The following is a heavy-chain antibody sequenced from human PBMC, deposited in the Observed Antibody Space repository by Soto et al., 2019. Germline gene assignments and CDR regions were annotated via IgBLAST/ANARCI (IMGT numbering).Heavy chain of an antibody. CDR1: GFTFSSHG. V-gene: IGHV3-23*04. CDR3: AKDGQFRTDGFDI. D-gene: IGHD1-1*01. CDR2: LSRGGGST. Sequence: EAQLVESGGELVQPGGSLRLSCAASGFTFSSHGMSWVRQAPGKGLEWIAGLSRGGGSTYYADSVKGRFTISRDNSKNTLNLIMNSVRVEDTALYYCAKDGQFRTDGFDIWGQGTMVTVSS. J-gene: IGHJ3*02.